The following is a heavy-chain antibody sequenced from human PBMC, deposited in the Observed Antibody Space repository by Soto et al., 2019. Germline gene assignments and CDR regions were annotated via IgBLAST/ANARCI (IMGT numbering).Heavy chain of an antibody. CDR2: INAGNGNT. J-gene: IGHJ4*02. V-gene: IGHV1-3*01. CDR3: AKVLRYFDWPYDY. D-gene: IGHD3-9*01. CDR1: GYTFTSYA. Sequence: ASVKVFCKASGYTFTSYAMHWVRQAPGQRLEWMGWINAGNGNTKYSQKFQGRVAITRDTSASTAYMELSSLRSEDTAVYYCAKVLRYFDWPYDYWGQGTLVTVSS.